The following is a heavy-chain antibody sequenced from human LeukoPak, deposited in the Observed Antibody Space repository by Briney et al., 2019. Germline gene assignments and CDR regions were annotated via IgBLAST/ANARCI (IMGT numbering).Heavy chain of an antibody. CDR1: GFTFSSYA. CDR2: ISGSGSTT. CDR3: ASGEWLVNNPPDY. Sequence: TGGSLRLSCAVSGFTFSSYAMSWVRQAPGKGLEWVSAISGSGSTTFYTDSVKGRFTISRDTSNNTLYLEMNNLRAEDTAVYYCASGEWLVNNPPDYWGQGTLVTVSS. V-gene: IGHV3-23*01. D-gene: IGHD6-19*01. J-gene: IGHJ4*02.